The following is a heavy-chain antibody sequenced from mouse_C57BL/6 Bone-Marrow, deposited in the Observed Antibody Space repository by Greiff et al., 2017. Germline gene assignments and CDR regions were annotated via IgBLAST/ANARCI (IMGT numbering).Heavy chain of an antibody. CDR1: GFTFNTYA. D-gene: IGHD1-1*01. J-gene: IGHJ4*01. CDR3: VREGITTVVATYYAMDY. Sequence: EVQLVESGGGLVQPKGSLKLSCAASGFTFNTYAMHWVRQAPGKGLEWVARIRSKSSNYATYYADSVKDRFTISRDDSQSMLYLQMNNLKTEDTAMYYCVREGITTVVATYYAMDYWGQGTSVTVSS. CDR2: IRSKSSNYAT. V-gene: IGHV10-3*01.